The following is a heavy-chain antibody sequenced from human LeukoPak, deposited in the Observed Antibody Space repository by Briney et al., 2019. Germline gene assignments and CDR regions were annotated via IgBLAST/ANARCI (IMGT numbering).Heavy chain of an antibody. D-gene: IGHD6-19*01. CDR3: ATYSSGWLEHYGMDV. Sequence: GGSLRLSCAASGFTVSSDYMSWVRQAPGRGLEWVAVIWYDGSNKYYADSVKGRFTISRDNSKNTLYLQMNSLRAEDTAVYYCATYSSGWLEHYGMDVWGQGTTVTVSS. J-gene: IGHJ6*02. CDR2: IWYDGSNK. CDR1: GFTVSSDY. V-gene: IGHV3-33*08.